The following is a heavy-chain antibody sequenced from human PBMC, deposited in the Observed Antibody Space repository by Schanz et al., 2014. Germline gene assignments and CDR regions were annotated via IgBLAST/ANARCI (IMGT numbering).Heavy chain of an antibody. Sequence: EVQLVESGGGLVQPGGSLRLSCAGSGFTFSSYAMTWVRQAPGKGLEWVSSISWNSGSIDYADSVKGRFTISRDNAKNSLYLQMNSLRAEDTALYYCAKDGIMVQGVIWERYFDSWGQGTLVTVSS. D-gene: IGHD3-10*01. CDR1: GFTFSSYA. CDR3: AKDGIMVQGVIWERYFDS. CDR2: ISWNSGSI. V-gene: IGHV3-9*01. J-gene: IGHJ4*02.